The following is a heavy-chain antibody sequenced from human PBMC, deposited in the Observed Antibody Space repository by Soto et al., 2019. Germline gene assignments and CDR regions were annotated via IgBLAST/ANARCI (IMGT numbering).Heavy chain of an antibody. CDR1: GGSISTNNW. V-gene: IGHV4-4*02. J-gene: IGHJ4*02. CDR3: ARERGAGTYQGFDY. Sequence: QVQLQESGPGLVKPSGTLSLTCAVSGGSISTNNWWHWIHQPPGKDLEWIGEIHHTGSINYTPSLKSRVTMSIDESKNQFSLRLTSVTAADTAVYYCARERGAGTYQGFDYWGQGTLVTVSS. D-gene: IGHD1-26*01. CDR2: IHHTGSI.